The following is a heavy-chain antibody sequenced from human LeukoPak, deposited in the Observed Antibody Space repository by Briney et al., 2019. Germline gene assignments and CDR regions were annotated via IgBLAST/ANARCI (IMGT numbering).Heavy chain of an antibody. D-gene: IGHD1-26*01. CDR3: ARGGGSPEF. V-gene: IGHV4-59*01. Sequence: PSETLSLTCSVSGGSISSYYWSWIRQPPGHGLEWIGYIYYSGSTKYNPSLESRVTISVDTSKSQFSLKLSSVTTADTAVYYCARGGGSPEFWGQGTQVTVSS. J-gene: IGHJ1*01. CDR1: GGSISSYY. CDR2: IYYSGST.